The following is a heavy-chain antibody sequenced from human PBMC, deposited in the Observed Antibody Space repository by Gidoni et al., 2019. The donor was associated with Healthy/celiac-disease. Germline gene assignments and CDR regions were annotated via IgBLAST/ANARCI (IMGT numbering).Heavy chain of an antibody. Sequence: QVQLQPCGAGLLKPSETLSLTCAVYGGSFSGYYWSWNRQPPGKGLEWIGEVSHSRSTNYNTSLKGRVTISVDKSKNQFSLRLSSVTAANTAVYYCAGGRSSRDFWSGYQDYWGQGTLVTVSS. J-gene: IGHJ4*02. CDR3: AGGRSSRDFWSGYQDY. D-gene: IGHD3-3*01. CDR1: GGSFSGYY. CDR2: VSHSRST. V-gene: IGHV4-34*01.